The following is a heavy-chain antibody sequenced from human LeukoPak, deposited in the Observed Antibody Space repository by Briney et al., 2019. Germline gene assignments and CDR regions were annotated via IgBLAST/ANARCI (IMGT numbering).Heavy chain of an antibody. Sequence: ASVKVSCKASGYTCTSYDINWVRQATGQGLEWMGWMNPNSGNTGYAQKFQGRVTMTRNTSISTAYMELSSLRSEDTAVYYCARCYGSGSYFDYWGQGTLVTVSS. CDR1: GYTCTSYD. CDR3: ARCYGSGSYFDY. V-gene: IGHV1-8*01. CDR2: MNPNSGNT. D-gene: IGHD3-10*01. J-gene: IGHJ4*02.